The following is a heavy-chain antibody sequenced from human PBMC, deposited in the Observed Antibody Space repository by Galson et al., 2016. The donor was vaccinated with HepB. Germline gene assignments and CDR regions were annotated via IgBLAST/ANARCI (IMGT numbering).Heavy chain of an antibody. Sequence: SLRLSCAASGFSFSDYALHWVRPAPGRGLDYVSSISSSGGSTYYAHSVQGKFTISRDNSKNTLSLQMSGLTIDDTAIYYCVKDRDGIGSYYFDSWGQGTLVTVSS. CDR1: GFSFSDYA. D-gene: IGHD5-24*01. V-gene: IGHV3-64D*06. J-gene: IGHJ4*02. CDR3: VKDRDGIGSYYFDS. CDR2: ISSSGGST.